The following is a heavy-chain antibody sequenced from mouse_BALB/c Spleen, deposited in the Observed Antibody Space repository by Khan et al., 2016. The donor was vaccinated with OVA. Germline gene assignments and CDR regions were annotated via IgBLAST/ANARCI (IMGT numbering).Heavy chain of an antibody. J-gene: IGHJ3*01. V-gene: IGHV5-4*02. CDR2: ISDGGSYT. Sequence: EVKLVESGGGLVKPGGSLKLSCAASGFTFSDYYMYWVRQTPEKRLEWVATISDGGSYTYYPDSVKGRFTISRDNAKNNLYLQLSRLKYEDTARYYCARAGYGGFAYWGQGTLVTVSA. CDR1: GFTFSDYY. CDR3: ARAGYGGFAY. D-gene: IGHD1-1*02.